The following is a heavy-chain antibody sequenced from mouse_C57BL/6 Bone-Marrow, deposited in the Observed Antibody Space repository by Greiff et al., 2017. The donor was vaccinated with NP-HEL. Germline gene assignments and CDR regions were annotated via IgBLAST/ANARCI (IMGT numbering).Heavy chain of an antibody. Sequence: EVHLVESGGDLVKPGGSLKLSCAASGFTFSSYGMSWVRQTPDKRLEWVATISSGGSYTYYPDSVKGRFTISRDNAKNTLYLQMSSLKSEDTAMYYCARDAGYSDYWGQGTTLTVSS. CDR2: ISSGGSYT. J-gene: IGHJ2*01. CDR3: ARDAGYSDY. V-gene: IGHV5-6*01. CDR1: GFTFSSYG.